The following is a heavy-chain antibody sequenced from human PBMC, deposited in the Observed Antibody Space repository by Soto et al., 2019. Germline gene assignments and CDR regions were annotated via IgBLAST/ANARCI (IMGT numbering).Heavy chain of an antibody. V-gene: IGHV4-59*01. J-gene: IGHJ4*02. CDR2: IYYSGST. D-gene: IGHD3-3*01. Sequence: SETLSLTCTVSGGSISSYYWSWIRQPPGKGLEWIGYIYYSGSTNYNPSLKSRVTISVDTSKNQFSLKLSSVTAAYTAVYYCARVNYYDFWSGYYDYWGQGTLVTVSS. CDR3: ARVNYYDFWSGYYDY. CDR1: GGSISSYY.